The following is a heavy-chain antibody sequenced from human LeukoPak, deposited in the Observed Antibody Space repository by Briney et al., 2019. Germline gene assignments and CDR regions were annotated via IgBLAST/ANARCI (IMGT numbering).Heavy chain of an antibody. Sequence: SETLSLTCTVSGGSISTYYWSWIRQSPGKGLEWIGRIYTSGRTNNNPSLKSRVTMSLDTSKNQFSLKLSSVTAADTAVYYCARDSGTTGEVKFDPWGQGTLVTVSS. CDR2: IYTSGRT. CDR3: ARDSGTTGEVKFDP. V-gene: IGHV4-4*07. D-gene: IGHD3-10*01. CDR1: GGSISTYY. J-gene: IGHJ5*02.